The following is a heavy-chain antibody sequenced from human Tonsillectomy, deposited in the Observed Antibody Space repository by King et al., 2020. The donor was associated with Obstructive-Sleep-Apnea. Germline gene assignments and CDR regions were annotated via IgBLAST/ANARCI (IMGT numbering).Heavy chain of an antibody. D-gene: IGHD3-16*01. CDR3: ARAFVSGSLTYYFDS. J-gene: IGHJ4*02. CDR1: GGSISSGDYY. Sequence: VQLQESGPGLVKPSQTLSLTCTVSGGSISSGDYYWSWIRQHPGKGLEWIGYIHYSGSTYHNPSLNSRVTISVDTSKNQFSLKLSSVTAADTAVYYCARAFVSGSLTYYFDSWGQGTLVTVSS. V-gene: IGHV4-31*03. CDR2: IHYSGST.